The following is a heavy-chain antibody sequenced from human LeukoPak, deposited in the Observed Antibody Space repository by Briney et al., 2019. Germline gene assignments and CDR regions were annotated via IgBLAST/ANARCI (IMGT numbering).Heavy chain of an antibody. V-gene: IGHV1-69*06. CDR3: ARHKRDRGYEVDY. Sequence: GASVKVSCKASGGTFSSYAISWVRQAPGQGLEWMGGIIPIFGTANYAQKFQGRVTITADKSTSTAYMELSSLRSEDTAVYYCARHKRDRGYEVDYWGQGTLVTVSS. J-gene: IGHJ4*02. CDR2: IIPIFGTA. D-gene: IGHD5-12*01. CDR1: GGTFSSYA.